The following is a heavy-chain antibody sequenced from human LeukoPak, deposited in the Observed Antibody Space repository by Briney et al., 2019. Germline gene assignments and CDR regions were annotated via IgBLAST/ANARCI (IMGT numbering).Heavy chain of an antibody. J-gene: IGHJ4*02. D-gene: IGHD6-6*01. CDR3: ARPPRGGSSNDDY. Sequence: SETLSLTCAVYGGFFSGYHWSWIRQPPGKGLEWIGEINHSGSTNYNPSLKSRVTISVDTSKNQFSLKLSSVTAADTAVYYCARPPRGGSSNDDYWGQGTLVTVSS. V-gene: IGHV4-34*01. CDR2: INHSGST. CDR1: GGFFSGYH.